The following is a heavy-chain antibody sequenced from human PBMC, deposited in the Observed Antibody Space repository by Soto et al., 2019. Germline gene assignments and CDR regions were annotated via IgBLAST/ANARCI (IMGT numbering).Heavy chain of an antibody. V-gene: IGHV1-69*01. D-gene: IGHD1-26*01. J-gene: IGHJ3*02. CDR3: AGALRGAFDI. CDR1: GGTFSSYA. Sequence: QVQLVQSGAEVKKPGSSVKVSCKASGGTFSSYAISWVRQAPGQGLEWMGGIIPIFGAANYAHKFQGRVTITADESTSTAYKELTSLKSEDTAVYYGAGALRGAFDICGQGTMFTVSS. CDR2: IIPIFGAA.